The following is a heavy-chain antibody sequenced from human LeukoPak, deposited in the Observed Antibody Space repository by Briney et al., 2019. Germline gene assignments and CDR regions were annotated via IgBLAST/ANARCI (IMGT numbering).Heavy chain of an antibody. D-gene: IGHD6-13*01. CDR3: ARALIAAAGGDWFDP. CDR1: GFTFSSYS. Sequence: PGGSLRLSCAASGFTFSSYSMNWVRQAPGKGLEWVSSISSSSRYIYYADSVKGRFTISRDNAKNSLYLQMNSLRAEDTAVYYCARALIAAAGGDWFDPSGQGTLVTVSS. CDR2: ISSSSRYI. J-gene: IGHJ5*02. V-gene: IGHV3-21*01.